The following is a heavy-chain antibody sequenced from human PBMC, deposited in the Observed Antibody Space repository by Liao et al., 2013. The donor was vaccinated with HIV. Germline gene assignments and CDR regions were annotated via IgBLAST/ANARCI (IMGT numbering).Heavy chain of an antibody. CDR1: GGSISSGSYY. Sequence: QVQLQESGPGLVKPSQTLSLTCTVSGGSISSGSYYWSWIRQPAGKGLEWIGRIYTSGRTNYNPSLKSRVTISVDTSKNHFSLKLSSVTAADTAVYYCAREDGYNDDVFDIWGQGTMVTVSS. CDR2: IYTSGRT. V-gene: IGHV4-61*02. D-gene: IGHD5-24*01. J-gene: IGHJ3*02. CDR3: AREDGYNDDVFDI.